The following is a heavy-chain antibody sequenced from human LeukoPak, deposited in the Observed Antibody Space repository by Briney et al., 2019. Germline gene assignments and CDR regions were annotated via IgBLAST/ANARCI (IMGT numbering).Heavy chain of an antibody. CDR1: GGSIDNNDYY. V-gene: IGHV4-39*07. CDR3: ARRTPGLYFGAFYYYMDI. CDR2: IYYNGDA. J-gene: IGHJ6*03. Sequence: SETLSLTCTVSGGSIDNNDYYWGWIRQPPGRGLEWIGSIYYNGDAYYNPSLRSRVTISVDPSKNLVSLQLSFLTAADTAVYFCARRTPGLYFGAFYYYMDIWGKGATVIISS. D-gene: IGHD3-16*02.